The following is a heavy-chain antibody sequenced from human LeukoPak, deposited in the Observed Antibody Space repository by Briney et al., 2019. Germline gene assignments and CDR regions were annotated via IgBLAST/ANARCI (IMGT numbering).Heavy chain of an antibody. CDR1: GVSFSGYY. Sequence: PSETLSLTCAVYGVSFSGYYWSWIPQPPGKGLEWIGEINHSGSTNYNPSLKSRVTISGDTSKNQFSLKLSSVTAADTAVYYCARGWSYSYGNYMDVWGKGTTVTVSS. D-gene: IGHD5-18*01. CDR3: ARGWSYSYGNYMDV. V-gene: IGHV4-34*01. J-gene: IGHJ6*03. CDR2: INHSGST.